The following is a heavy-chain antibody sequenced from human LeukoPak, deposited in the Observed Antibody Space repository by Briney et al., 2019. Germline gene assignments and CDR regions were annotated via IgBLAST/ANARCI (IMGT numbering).Heavy chain of an antibody. J-gene: IGHJ4*02. D-gene: IGHD5-18*01. CDR3: AKGWDVDTAIDY. V-gene: IGHV3-30*02. CDR2: IQYAGSDK. CDR1: GFTFNSYG. Sequence: GGSLRLSCAASGFTFNSYGMHWVRQVPGKGLGWVAFIQYAGSDKYYTDSVKGRFTISRDNSKNTLYLQMNSLRVEDTAVYYCAKGWDVDTAIDYWGQGTLVTVSS.